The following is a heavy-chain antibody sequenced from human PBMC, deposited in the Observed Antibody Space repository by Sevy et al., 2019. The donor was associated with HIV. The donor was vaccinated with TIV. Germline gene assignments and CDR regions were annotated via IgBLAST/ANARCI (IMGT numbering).Heavy chain of an antibody. Sequence: SETLSLTCAVYGGSFSGDYWSWIRQPPGKGLEWIGEINHSGSTNYDPSLKSRVTISVDTSKNQFSLKLSSVTAADTAVYYCARASIAAPGAPFDYWGQGTLVTVSS. CDR2: INHSGST. CDR3: ARASIAAPGAPFDY. V-gene: IGHV4-34*01. CDR1: GGSFSGDY. J-gene: IGHJ4*02. D-gene: IGHD6-13*01.